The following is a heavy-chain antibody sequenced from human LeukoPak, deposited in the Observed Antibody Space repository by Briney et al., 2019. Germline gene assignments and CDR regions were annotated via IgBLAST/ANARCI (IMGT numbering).Heavy chain of an antibody. CDR3: ARAEGVYYYYSMDV. J-gene: IGHJ6*03. CDR2: IYTSGST. V-gene: IGHV4-61*02. CDR1: GGSISSGSYY. Sequence: SETLSLTCTVSGGSISSGSYYWSWIRQPAGKGLEWVGRIYTSGSTNYNPSLKSRVTISVDTSKNQFSLKLSSVTAADTAVYYCARAEGVYYYYSMDVWGKGTTVTISS.